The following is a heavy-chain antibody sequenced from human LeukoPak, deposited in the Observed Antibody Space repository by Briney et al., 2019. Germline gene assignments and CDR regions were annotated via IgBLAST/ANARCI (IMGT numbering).Heavy chain of an antibody. CDR3: AKHLPGRPLDY. CDR1: GFTFSNYA. CDR2: IGTGGDT. J-gene: IGHJ4*02. D-gene: IGHD6-6*01. Sequence: PGGSLRLSCAASGFTFSNYAMAWVRQAPGKGLEWVSVIGTGGDTYYADSVKGRFTISRDNSKSTVYLQMNTLTADDTAVYYCAKHLPGRPLDYWGQGTLVTVSS. V-gene: IGHV3-23*01.